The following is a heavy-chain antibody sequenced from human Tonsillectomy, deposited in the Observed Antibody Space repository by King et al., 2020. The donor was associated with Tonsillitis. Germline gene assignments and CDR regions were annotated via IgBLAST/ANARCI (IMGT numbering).Heavy chain of an antibody. CDR2: INHSGST. D-gene: IGHD1-1*01. CDR3: ATHRTQRKRDRYYGMDV. V-gene: IGHV4-34*01. CDR1: GGSFSGYY. J-gene: IGHJ6*02. Sequence: QVQLQQWGAGLLKPSETLSLTCAVYGGSFSGYYWSWIRQPPGKGLEWIGEINHSGSTNYNPSLKSRVTISVDTSKNQFSLKLSSVTAADTAVYYCATHRTQRKRDRYYGMDVWGQGTTVTVSS.